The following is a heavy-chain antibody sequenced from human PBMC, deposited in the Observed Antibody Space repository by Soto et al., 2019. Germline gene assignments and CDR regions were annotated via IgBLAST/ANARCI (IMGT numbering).Heavy chain of an antibody. CDR1: GYTFSSYG. D-gene: IGHD4-17*01. V-gene: IGHV1-18*01. CDR2: ISTYKGDT. CDR3: ARAYGDYYFDY. Sequence: QVQLVQSGAEVKKPGAPVKVSCKTSGYTFSSYGISWVRQAPGQGLEWMGWISTYKGDTHYVQNLQGRVTLTTDTSTSTAYMELRSLRSDDTAVYYCARAYGDYYFDYLGQGTLVTVSS. J-gene: IGHJ4*02.